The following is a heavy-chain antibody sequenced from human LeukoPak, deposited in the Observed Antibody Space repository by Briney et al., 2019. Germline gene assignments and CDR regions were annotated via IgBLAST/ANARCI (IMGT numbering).Heavy chain of an antibody. D-gene: IGHD3-22*01. V-gene: IGHV1-46*01. Sequence: ASVKVSCKASGYTFTSYYMHWVRQAPGQGLEWMGIINPSGGSTSYAQKFQGRVTMTRDTSTSTVYMELSSLRSEDTAVYYCARTYDSSGYYSPSSDYWGQGTLVTVSS. CDR2: INPSGGST. J-gene: IGHJ4*02. CDR3: ARTYDSSGYYSPSSDY. CDR1: GYTFTSYY.